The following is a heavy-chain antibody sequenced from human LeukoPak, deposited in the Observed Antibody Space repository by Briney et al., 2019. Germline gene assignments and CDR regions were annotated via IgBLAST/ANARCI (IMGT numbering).Heavy chain of an antibody. D-gene: IGHD5-12*01. Sequence: GGSLRLSCGASGFTFSSYAMHWVRQAPGKGLEWVAVISYDGSNKYYADSVKGRFTISRDNSKNTLYLQMNSLRAEDTAVYYCAKDKGEYSGYDFTLNYWGQGTLVTVSS. J-gene: IGHJ4*02. V-gene: IGHV3-30*04. CDR2: ISYDGSNK. CDR3: AKDKGEYSGYDFTLNY. CDR1: GFTFSSYA.